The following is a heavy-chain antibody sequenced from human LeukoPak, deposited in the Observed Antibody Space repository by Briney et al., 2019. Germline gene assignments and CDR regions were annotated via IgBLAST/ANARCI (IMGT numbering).Heavy chain of an antibody. J-gene: IGHJ6*03. CDR2: LNHSGST. D-gene: IGHD3-3*01. CDR3: ARGPTFWSGYYYYYYYMDV. V-gene: IGHV4-34*01. CDR1: GGSFSGYY. Sequence: SETLSLTCAVYGGSFSGYYWSWIRQPPGKGLEWIGELNHSGSTNYNPSLKSRVTISVDTSKNQFSLKLGSVTAADTAVYYCARGPTFWSGYYYYYYYMDVWGKGTTVTVSS.